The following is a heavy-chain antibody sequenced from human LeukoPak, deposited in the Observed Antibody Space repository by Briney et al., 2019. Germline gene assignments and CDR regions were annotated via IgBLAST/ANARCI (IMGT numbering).Heavy chain of an antibody. Sequence: SVKVSCKASGGTFSSYAISWVRQAPGQGLEWMGGIIPIFGTANYAQKFQGRVTITADESTSTAYMELSSLRSEDTAVYYCALGGGVCSSTSCYNAFDIWGQGTMVTVSS. CDR3: ALGGGVCSSTSCYNAFDI. CDR2: IIPIFGTA. CDR1: GGTFSSYA. D-gene: IGHD2-2*02. J-gene: IGHJ3*02. V-gene: IGHV1-69*13.